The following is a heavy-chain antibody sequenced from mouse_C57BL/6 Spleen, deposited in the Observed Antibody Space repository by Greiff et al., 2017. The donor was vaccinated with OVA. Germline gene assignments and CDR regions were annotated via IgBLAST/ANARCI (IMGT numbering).Heavy chain of an antibody. J-gene: IGHJ2*01. CDR1: GFTFSSYA. CDR2: ISDGGSYT. Sequence: DVQLQESGGGLVKPGGSLKLSCAASGFTFSSYAMSWVRQTPEKRLEWVATISDGGSYTYYPDNVKGRFTISRDNAKNNLYLQMSHLKSEDTAMYYCARDSGDYDVGYYFDYWGQGTTLTVSS. CDR3: ARDSGDYDVGYYFDY. V-gene: IGHV5-4*01. D-gene: IGHD2-4*01.